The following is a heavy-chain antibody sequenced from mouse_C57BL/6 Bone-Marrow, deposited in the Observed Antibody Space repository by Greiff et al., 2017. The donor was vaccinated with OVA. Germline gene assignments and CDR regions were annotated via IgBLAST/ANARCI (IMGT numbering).Heavy chain of an antibody. CDR2: ISDGGSYT. D-gene: IGHD2-2*01. Sequence: EVKVVESGGGLVKPGGSLKLSCAASGFTFSSYAMSWVRQTPEKRLEWVATISDGGSYTYSPHHVQGRFTLSRDNAKNNLYLQMSHLKSENTAMYYCARGSTMVTTVYYAMDYWGQGTSVTVSS. V-gene: IGHV5-4*03. CDR1: GFTFSSYA. J-gene: IGHJ4*01. CDR3: ARGSTMVTTVYYAMDY.